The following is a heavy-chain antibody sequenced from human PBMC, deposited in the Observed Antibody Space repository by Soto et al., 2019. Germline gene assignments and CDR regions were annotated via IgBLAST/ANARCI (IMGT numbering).Heavy chain of an antibody. Sequence: ASVKVSCKASGYTFTSYAMHWVRQATGQSFEWMGWMNPNNGNTKYAQKFQGRVTMTRDTSKSTAFMELSSLTSEDTAVYYCARGPRNWGVDYWGQGTLVTVSS. V-gene: IGHV1-8*02. D-gene: IGHD7-27*01. J-gene: IGHJ4*02. CDR3: ARGPRNWGVDY. CDR2: MNPNNGNT. CDR1: GYTFTSYA.